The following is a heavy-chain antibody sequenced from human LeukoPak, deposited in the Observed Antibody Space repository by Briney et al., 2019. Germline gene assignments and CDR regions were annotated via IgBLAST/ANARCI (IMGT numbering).Heavy chain of an antibody. CDR3: ARLRSKYWFDP. CDR1: GFTFSSYE. D-gene: IGHD4-11*01. V-gene: IGHV3-48*03. Sequence: GGSRRLSCAASGFTFSSYEMNWVRQAPGKGLEWVSFITSSGNTMYYADSVKGRFTISRDNAKNSLYLQMNSLRADDTAVYYCARLRSKYWFDPWGQGTLVTVSS. CDR2: ITSSGNTM. J-gene: IGHJ5*02.